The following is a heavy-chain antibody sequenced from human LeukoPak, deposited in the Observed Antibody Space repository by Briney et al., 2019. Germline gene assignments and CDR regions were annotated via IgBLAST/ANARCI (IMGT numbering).Heavy chain of an antibody. V-gene: IGHV3-23*01. Sequence: PGGSLRLSCAASGFTFSNFVMNWVRQAPGKGLEWVSGISGSGGSTYYADSVKDRFTISRDNSKNTLYLQMNSLRADDTAVYYCTRGGGIAAAGIVYYYYGMDVWGQGTTVTVSS. CDR3: TRGGGIAAAGIVYYYYGMDV. D-gene: IGHD6-13*01. J-gene: IGHJ6*02. CDR2: ISGSGGST. CDR1: GFTFSNFV.